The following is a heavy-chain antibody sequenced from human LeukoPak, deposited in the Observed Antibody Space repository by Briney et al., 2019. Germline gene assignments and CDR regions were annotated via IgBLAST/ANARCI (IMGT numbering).Heavy chain of an antibody. CDR3: ARDEIGAAGTGGGDYFDY. CDR2: ISSSSSYI. D-gene: IGHD6-13*01. V-gene: IGHV3-21*01. J-gene: IGHJ4*02. Sequence: GGSLRLSCAASGFTFSSYSMNWVRQAPGKGLGWVSSISSSSSYIYYADSVKGRFTISRDNAKNSLYLQMTSLRAEDTAVYDCARDEIGAAGTGGGDYFDYWGQGTLVTVSS. CDR1: GFTFSSYS.